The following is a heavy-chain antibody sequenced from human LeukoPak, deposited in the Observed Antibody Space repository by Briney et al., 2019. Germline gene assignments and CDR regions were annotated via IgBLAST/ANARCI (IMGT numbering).Heavy chain of an antibody. CDR3: AKWREGSASLFEY. Sequence: PGGSLRLSCGASGFTFSSYAMSWVRQAPGKGLEWVSAISGSGGNTYYTDSVKGRFTISRDNSKNTVYLQMNSLRAEDTAVYYCAKWREGSASLFEYWGRGTLVTVSS. CDR1: GFTFSSYA. CDR2: ISGSGGNT. J-gene: IGHJ4*02. D-gene: IGHD6-19*01. V-gene: IGHV3-23*01.